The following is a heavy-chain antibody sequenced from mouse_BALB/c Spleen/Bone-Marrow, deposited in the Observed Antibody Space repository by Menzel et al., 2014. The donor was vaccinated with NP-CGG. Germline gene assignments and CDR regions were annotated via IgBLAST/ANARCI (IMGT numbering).Heavy chain of an antibody. J-gene: IGHJ3*01. CDR3: ARGGFAGAWFAY. Sequence: QVHVKQSGAELAKPGASVKMSCKASGYTFXSYWMHWVKQRPGQGLEWIGYINPSTGYTEYNQKFKDKATLTADKSSSTAYMQLSSLTSEDSAVYYCARGGFAGAWFAYWGQGTLVTVSA. CDR2: INPSTGYT. D-gene: IGHD1-1*02. CDR1: GYTFXSYW. V-gene: IGHV1-7*01.